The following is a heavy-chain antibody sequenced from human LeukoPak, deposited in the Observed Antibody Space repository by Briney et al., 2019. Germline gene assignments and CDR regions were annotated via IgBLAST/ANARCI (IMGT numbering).Heavy chain of an antibody. D-gene: IGHD5-24*01. CDR3: ARDRGRDGYLYYFDY. CDR1: GGSFSGYY. J-gene: IGHJ4*02. CDR2: IYYSGST. Sequence: PSETLSLTCAVYGGSFSGYYWSWIRQPPGEGLEWIGYIYYSGSTNYNPSLKSRVTISVDTSKNQFSLKLSSVTAADTAVYYCARDRGRDGYLYYFDYWGQGTLVTVSS. V-gene: IGHV4-59*01.